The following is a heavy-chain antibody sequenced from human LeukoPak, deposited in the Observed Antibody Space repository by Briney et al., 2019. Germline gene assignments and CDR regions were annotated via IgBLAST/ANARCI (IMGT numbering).Heavy chain of an antibody. CDR1: GGSFSGYY. CDR2: INHSGST. CDR3: ARGGIAVAGTWGTISAPFDY. J-gene: IGHJ4*02. Sequence: SETLSLTCAVYGGSFSGYYWSWIRQPPGKGLEWIGEINHSGSTNYNPSLKGRVTISVDTSKNQFSLKLSSVTAADTAVYYCARGGIAVAGTWGTISAPFDYWGQGTLVTVSS. V-gene: IGHV4-34*01. D-gene: IGHD6-19*01.